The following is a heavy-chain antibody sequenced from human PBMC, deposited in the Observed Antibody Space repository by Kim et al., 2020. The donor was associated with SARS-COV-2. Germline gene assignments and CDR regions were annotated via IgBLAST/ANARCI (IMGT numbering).Heavy chain of an antibody. J-gene: IGHJ4*02. CDR2: VSHSGST. D-gene: IGHD3-10*01. V-gene: IGHV4-34*01. CDR3: AMGYYFGSGLYPYFDY. Sequence: SETLSLTCALYGGSFSGFYWSWIRQPPGKGLDWIGEVSHSGSTNYNPSLKSRVTISLDTSKKHLSLSLTSVTAADTAVYYCAMGYYFGSGLYPYFDYWGQGTLVTVSS. CDR1: GGSFSGFY.